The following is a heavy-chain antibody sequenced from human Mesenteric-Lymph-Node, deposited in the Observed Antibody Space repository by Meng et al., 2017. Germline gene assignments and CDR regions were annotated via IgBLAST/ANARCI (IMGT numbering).Heavy chain of an antibody. D-gene: IGHD5-12*01. CDR1: GFTFGNYW. V-gene: IGHV3-7*01. J-gene: IGHJ4*02. CDR3: VRDLSGYPFDY. Sequence: EGESGGAGGGLFQSGGSLRSSFAGFGFTFGNYWMSLVRQAPGKGLGWVANIKHDGSEEYYVDSVKGRFTISRDNAKNSLSLHMNSLRAEDTAVYYCVRDLSGYPFDYWGQGTLVTVSS. CDR2: IKHDGSEE.